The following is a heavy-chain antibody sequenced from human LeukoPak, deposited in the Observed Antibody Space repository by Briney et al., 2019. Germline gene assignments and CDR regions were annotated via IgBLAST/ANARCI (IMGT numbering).Heavy chain of an antibody. CDR2: INTNTGNP. CDR3: ARAKGSSDTDGRPLDF. D-gene: IGHD2-2*01. CDR1: GYTFTSYA. V-gene: IGHV7-4-1*02. J-gene: IGHJ4*02. Sequence: ASVKVTCKASGYTFTSYAMNWVRQAPGQGLEWMGWINTNTGNPTYAQGFTGRFVFSLDTSVSTAYLQISSLKAEDTAVYYCARAKGSSDTDGRPLDFWGQGTLVTVSS.